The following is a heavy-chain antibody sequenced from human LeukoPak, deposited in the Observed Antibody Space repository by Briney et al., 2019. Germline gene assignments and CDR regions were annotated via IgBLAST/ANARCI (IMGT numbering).Heavy chain of an antibody. J-gene: IGHJ4*02. D-gene: IGHD5-12*01. V-gene: IGHV4-34*01. CDR1: GGPFSGYY. CDR3: ARGGYSGYDYTGDFDY. CDR2: INHSGGT. Sequence: SETLPLTCAVYGGPFSGYYWSWIRQPPGKGLEWIGEINHSGGTNYNPSLKSRVTISVDTSKNQFSLKLSSVTAADTAVYYCARGGYSGYDYTGDFDYWGQGTLVTVSS.